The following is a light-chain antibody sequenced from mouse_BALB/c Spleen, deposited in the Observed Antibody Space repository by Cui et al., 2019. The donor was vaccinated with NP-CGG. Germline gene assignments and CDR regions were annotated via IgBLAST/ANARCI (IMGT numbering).Light chain of an antibody. CDR2: GTN. V-gene: IGLV1*01. CDR1: TGAVTTINY. CDR3: ALWYSNHWV. J-gene: IGLJ1*01. Sequence: QAVVSQESALTTSPGETVTLTCRSSTGAVTTINYANWVQEKQDHLFTGLIVGTNNRVPGVPARFSGSLIGDKAALTTTGAQTEDEAIYFCALWYSNHWVFGGGTKLTVL.